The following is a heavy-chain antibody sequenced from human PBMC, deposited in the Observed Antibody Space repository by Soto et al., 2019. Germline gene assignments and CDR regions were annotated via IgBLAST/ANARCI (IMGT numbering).Heavy chain of an antibody. V-gene: IGHV1-18*01. D-gene: IGHD1-1*01. J-gene: IGHJ4*02. CDR1: GYGFTTYG. CDR3: ARGRYGDY. CDR2: ISAHNGNT. Sequence: QIHLVQSGAEVKKPGASVKVSCKGSGYGFTTYGITWVRQAPGQGLEWMAWISAHNGNTNYAQKLQGRVTVTRDTSTSTACMELRCLRSDDTAVYYCARGRYGDYWGQGSLVTVSS.